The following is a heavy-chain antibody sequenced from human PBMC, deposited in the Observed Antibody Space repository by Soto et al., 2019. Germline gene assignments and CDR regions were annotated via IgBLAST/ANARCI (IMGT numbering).Heavy chain of an antibody. CDR3: ARDNPSMVRGLLRYYGMDD. CDR2: IKQDGSEK. V-gene: IGHV3-7*05. Sequence: EVQLVESGGGLVQPGGSLRLSCAASGFTFSTDWMTWVRQTPGKGLEWVANIKQDGSEKYYVDSMKGRLTISRDNAKSSLYLQINSLRAEDTAVYYCARDNPSMVRGLLRYYGMDDWGQGTTVTVSS. D-gene: IGHD3-10*01. J-gene: IGHJ6*02. CDR1: GFTFSTDW.